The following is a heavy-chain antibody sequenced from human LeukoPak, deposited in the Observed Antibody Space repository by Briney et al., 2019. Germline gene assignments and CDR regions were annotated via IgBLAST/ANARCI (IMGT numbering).Heavy chain of an antibody. D-gene: IGHD3-10*01. CDR2: ISYDGSNK. Sequence: PGGSLRLSCAASGFTFSSYGMHWVRQAPGKGLGWVAIISYDGSNKYYADSVKGRFTISRDNSKNTLYLQMNSPRAEDTAVYYCAKLYAGGSGSYYLDAFDIWAQGTMVTVSS. V-gene: IGHV3-30*18. CDR1: GFTFSSYG. CDR3: AKLYAGGSGSYYLDAFDI. J-gene: IGHJ3*02.